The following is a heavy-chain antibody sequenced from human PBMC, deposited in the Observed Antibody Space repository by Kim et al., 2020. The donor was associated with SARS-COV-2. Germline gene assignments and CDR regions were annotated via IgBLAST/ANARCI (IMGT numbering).Heavy chain of an antibody. D-gene: IGHD3-10*01. Sequence: SETLSLTCAVYGGSFSGYYWSWIRQPQWKGLEWIGEINHSGRTNYNPSLKSRVTISVDTSKNQFSLKLTSVTAADTAVYFCARRLSNTSGWGSHYCDLWGQGILVTVSS. CDR2: INHSGRT. CDR1: GGSFSGYY. V-gene: IGHV4-34*01. J-gene: IGHJ4*02. CDR3: ARRLSNTSGWGSHYCDL.